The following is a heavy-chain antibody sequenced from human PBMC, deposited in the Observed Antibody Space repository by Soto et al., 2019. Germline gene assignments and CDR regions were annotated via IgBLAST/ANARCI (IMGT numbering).Heavy chain of an antibody. Sequence: ASVKVSCKASGGTFSSYAISWVRQAPGQGLEWMGGIISIFGTANYAQKFQGRVTITADESTSTAYMELSSLRSEDTAVYYCASRIAAAAYYYYYGMDVWGQGTTVTVSS. CDR1: GGTFSSYA. CDR2: IISIFGTA. J-gene: IGHJ6*02. V-gene: IGHV1-69*13. D-gene: IGHD6-13*01. CDR3: ASRIAAAAYYYYYGMDV.